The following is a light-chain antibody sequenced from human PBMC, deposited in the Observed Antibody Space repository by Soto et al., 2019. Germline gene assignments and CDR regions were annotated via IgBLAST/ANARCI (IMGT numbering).Light chain of an antibody. Sequence: IVLTQSPGTLSLSPWERATLSCRASQSVDTSYLAWYQQKPGQAPRLLIYGASSRATGIPDRFSGSGSGTDFALTISRLEPEDFAVYYCQQYGSSLWTFGQGTKVDIK. CDR1: QSVDTSY. J-gene: IGKJ1*01. V-gene: IGKV3-20*01. CDR3: QQYGSSLWT. CDR2: GAS.